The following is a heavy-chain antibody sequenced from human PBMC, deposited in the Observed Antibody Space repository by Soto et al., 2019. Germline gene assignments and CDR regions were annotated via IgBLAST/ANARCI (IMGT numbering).Heavy chain of an antibody. J-gene: IGHJ4*02. V-gene: IGHV3-30*18. D-gene: IGHD2-15*01. CDR3: AKDGGGYCSGGSCFLDY. CDR1: GFTFSSYG. CDR2: ISYDGSNK. Sequence: QVQLVESGGGVVQPGRSLRLSCAASGFTFSSYGMHWVRQAPGKGLEWVAGISYDGSNKYYADSVKGRFPISRDNSKNTLYLQMNSLRAEDTAVYYCAKDGGGYCSGGSCFLDYWGQGTLVTVSS.